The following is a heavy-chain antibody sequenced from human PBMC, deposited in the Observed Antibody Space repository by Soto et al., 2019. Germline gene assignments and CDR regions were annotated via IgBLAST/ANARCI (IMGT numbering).Heavy chain of an antibody. Sequence: EVQLLESGGGLVQPGGSLSLSCAASEFTFSSYAMRWVRQAPGKGLEWVSTISGSGGTTYYAGSVKGRFTISRDNSKNTLYLQMNSLRAEDTAVYYCAKDDSSGYYSDYWGQGTLVTVSS. CDR2: ISGSGGTT. V-gene: IGHV3-23*01. CDR3: AKDDSSGYYSDY. D-gene: IGHD3-22*01. CDR1: EFTFSSYA. J-gene: IGHJ4*02.